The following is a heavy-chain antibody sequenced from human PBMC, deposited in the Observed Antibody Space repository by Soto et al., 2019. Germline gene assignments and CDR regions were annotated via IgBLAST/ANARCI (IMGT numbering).Heavy chain of an antibody. CDR1: GYTFSSYG. D-gene: IGHD3-10*01. J-gene: IGHJ6*02. CDR3: AGEGYYYGSGTYSPPRYYGMDV. Sequence: QVQLVQSGVEVKKAGASVKVSCKASGYTFSSYGISGARQAPGQGLEWMGWMSDYNGNTHYAQKFQGKLIMTKDTSTRTADMEWRGLSSNDTAVYFCAGEGYYYGSGTYSPPRYYGMDVWGQGTTVTVSS. V-gene: IGHV1-18*01. CDR2: MSDYNGNT.